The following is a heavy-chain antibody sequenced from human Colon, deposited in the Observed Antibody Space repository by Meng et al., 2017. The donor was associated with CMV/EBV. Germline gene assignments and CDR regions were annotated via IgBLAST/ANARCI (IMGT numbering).Heavy chain of an antibody. Sequence: SCKASGYTCNAYYIHWVRQAHGQGLEWMGRINPISGGTNYAQKFQGRVTLTRDTSITTDYMELSSLTSDNTAVYYCARELDSGGFDYWGQGTLVTVSS. CDR2: INPISGGT. CDR3: ARELDSGGFDY. V-gene: IGHV1-2*06. J-gene: IGHJ4*02. CDR1: GYTCNAYY. D-gene: IGHD1-26*01.